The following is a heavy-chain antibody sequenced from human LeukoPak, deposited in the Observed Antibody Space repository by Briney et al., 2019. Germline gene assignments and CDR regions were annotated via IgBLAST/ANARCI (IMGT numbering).Heavy chain of an antibody. D-gene: IGHD1-26*01. CDR3: ARDCIEGPCDV. V-gene: IGHV3-21*01. J-gene: IGHJ3*01. CDR2: ISGSSSFI. Sequence: GGSLRLSCAASGISLSDYNMNWVRQAPGKGLEWVSSISGSSSFIYYADSVKGRFTISRDNAKNSLYLQMNSLRAEDTAVYYCARDCIEGPCDVWGQGTMVAVSS. CDR1: GISLSDYN.